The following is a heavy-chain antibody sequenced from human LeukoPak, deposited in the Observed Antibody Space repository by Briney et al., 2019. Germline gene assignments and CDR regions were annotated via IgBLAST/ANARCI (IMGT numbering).Heavy chain of an antibody. V-gene: IGHV4-61*02. Sequence: SETLSLTCTVSGGSISSGSYYWSWIRQPAGKGLEWIGRIYTSGSTNYNPSLKSRVTISVDTSKNQFSLKLSSVTAADTAVYYCARGRVEWLRLGGLLFDYWGQGTLVTVSS. CDR2: IYTSGST. CDR1: GGSISSGSYY. J-gene: IGHJ4*02. CDR3: ARGRVEWLRLGGLLFDY. D-gene: IGHD5-12*01.